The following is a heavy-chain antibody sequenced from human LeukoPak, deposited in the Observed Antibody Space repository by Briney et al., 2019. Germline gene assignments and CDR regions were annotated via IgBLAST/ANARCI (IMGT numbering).Heavy chain of an antibody. V-gene: IGHV3-7*01. J-gene: IGHJ4*02. D-gene: IGHD5-24*01. Sequence: PSETLSLTCTVSGGSISSSSYYWGWIRQPPGKGLEWVAKIKEDGSEKYYVDSVKGRFTISRDNAKNSLYLQMNSLRAEDTAVYYCAREGERERWLQRPYYFDYWGQGTLVTVSS. CDR2: IKEDGSEK. CDR1: GGSISSSSYY. CDR3: AREGERERWLQRPYYFDY.